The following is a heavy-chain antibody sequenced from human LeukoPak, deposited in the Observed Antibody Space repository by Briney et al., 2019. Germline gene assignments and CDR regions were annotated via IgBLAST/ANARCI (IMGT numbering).Heavy chain of an antibody. CDR1: GGSVSSYY. V-gene: IGHV4-59*02. CDR2: IYYSGST. J-gene: IGHJ5*02. Sequence: SETLSLTCTVSGGSVSSYYWSWIRQPPGKGLEWIGYIYYSGSTNYNPSLKSRVTISVDTSKNQFSLKLSSATAADTAVYYCARDRSYYDILTGSNWFDPWGQGTLVTVSS. CDR3: ARDRSYYDILTGSNWFDP. D-gene: IGHD3-9*01.